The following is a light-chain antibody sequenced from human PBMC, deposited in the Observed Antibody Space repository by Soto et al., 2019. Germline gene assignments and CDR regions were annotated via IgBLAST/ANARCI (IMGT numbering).Light chain of an antibody. CDR3: QQYNSYRT. J-gene: IGKJ1*01. V-gene: IGKV1-5*01. CDR2: DAS. Sequence: DIQMTQSPTPLTASLGGRATISCRASHSISSWLAWYQQKPGKAPKLLIYDASSLESGVPSRFSGSGSGTEFTLTISSLQPDDFATYYCQQYNSYRTFGQGTKVDIK. CDR1: HSISSW.